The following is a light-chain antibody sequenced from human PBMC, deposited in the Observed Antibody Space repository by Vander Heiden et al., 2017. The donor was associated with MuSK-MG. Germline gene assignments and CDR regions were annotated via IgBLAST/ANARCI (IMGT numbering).Light chain of an antibody. CDR3: QQDNNWPGT. CDR1: QSVSTN. V-gene: IGKV3-15*01. Sequence: EIVMTQSPATLSVSPGERATLSCRASQSVSTNLAWYQQKPGQAPRLLIYGATTRATNIPATFSRTGSGTEFTLTISMLQSEDFAVYYCQQDNNWPGTFGQGTKVEIK. CDR2: GAT. J-gene: IGKJ1*01.